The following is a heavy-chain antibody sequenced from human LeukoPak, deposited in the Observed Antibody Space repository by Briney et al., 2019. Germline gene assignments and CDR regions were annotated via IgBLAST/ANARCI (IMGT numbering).Heavy chain of an antibody. CDR2: IYHSGST. D-gene: IGHD2-15*01. CDR3: ARDGNCSGGSCYPHHLNY. V-gene: IGHV4-38-2*02. CDR1: GYSISSGYY. Sequence: SETLSLTCTVSGYSISSGYYWGWIRQPPGKGLEWIGSIYHSGSTYYNPSLKSRVTISVDKSKNQFSLKLSSVTAADTAVYYCARDGNCSGGSCYPHHLNYWGQGTLVTVSS. J-gene: IGHJ4*02.